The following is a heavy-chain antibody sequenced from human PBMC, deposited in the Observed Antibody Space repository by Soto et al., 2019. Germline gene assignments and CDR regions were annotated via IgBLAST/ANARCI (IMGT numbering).Heavy chain of an antibody. CDR2: INPSGGST. CDR1: GYTFTTYY. V-gene: IGHV1-46*01. CDR3: ATVGWVGEDIPVNYYYRMDV. Sequence: ASVKVSCKASGYTFTTYYMHWVRQAPGQGLEWMGIINPSGGSTSYAQKFQGRVTMTRDTSTSTVYMELRSLRSEDTAVYYCATVGWVGEDIPVNYYYRMDVWGQGTTVTVSS. D-gene: IGHD3-10*01. J-gene: IGHJ6*02.